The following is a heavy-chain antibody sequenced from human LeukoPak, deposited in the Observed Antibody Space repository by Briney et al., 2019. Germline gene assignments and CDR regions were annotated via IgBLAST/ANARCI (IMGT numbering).Heavy chain of an antibody. D-gene: IGHD3-10*01. V-gene: IGHV4-4*07. CDR1: GGSISSYY. CDR3: AREGGSGSYYNGPPRGYYYMDV. Sequence: SETLSLTCTVSGGSISSYYWSWIRQPAGKGLEWIGRIYTSGSTNYNPSLKSRVTMSVDTSKNQFSLKLSSVTAADTAVYYCAREGGSGSYYNGPPRGYYYMDVWGKGTTVTISS. CDR2: IYTSGST. J-gene: IGHJ6*03.